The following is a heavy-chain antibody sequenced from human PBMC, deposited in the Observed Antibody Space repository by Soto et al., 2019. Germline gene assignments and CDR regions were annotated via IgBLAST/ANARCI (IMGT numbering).Heavy chain of an antibody. V-gene: IGHV4-31*03. D-gene: IGHD6-6*01. CDR2: IYYSGST. CDR3: ARGDRSSKYYFDS. Sequence: SETLSLTCTVSGGSISSGGYYWSWIRQHPGKGLEWIGYIYYSGSTCYNPSLKSRVTISVDTSKNQFSLKLSSVTAADTAVYYCARGDRSSKYYFDSWGQGTLVTVSS. J-gene: IGHJ4*02. CDR1: GGSISSGGYY.